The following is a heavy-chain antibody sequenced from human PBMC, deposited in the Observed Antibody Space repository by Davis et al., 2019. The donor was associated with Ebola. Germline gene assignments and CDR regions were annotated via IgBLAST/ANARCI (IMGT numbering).Heavy chain of an antibody. J-gene: IGHJ5*02. V-gene: IGHV1-69*05. CDR3: ARDRGSSHWFDP. Sequence: SVKVSCKASGGTFSSYAISWVRQAPGQGLEWMGGIIPIFGTSNYTQKFQGRVTMTRNTSISTAYMELSSLRSEDTAVYYCARDRGSSHWFDPWGQGTLVTVSS. CDR1: GGTFSSYA. CDR2: IIPIFGTS. D-gene: IGHD6-6*01.